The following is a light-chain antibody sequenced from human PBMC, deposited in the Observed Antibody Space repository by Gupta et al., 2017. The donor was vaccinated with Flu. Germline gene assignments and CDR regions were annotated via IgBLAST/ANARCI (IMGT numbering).Light chain of an antibody. J-gene: IGLJ1*01. CDR1: SSDVGGFNY. CDR3: SSYAGSDKDV. CDR2: EVT. V-gene: IGLV2-8*01. Sequence: SVTISCTGTSSDVGGFNYVSWYQQHPGKAPKLMIYEVTKRPSGVPDRFSGSKPGNTASLTVSGLQAEDEADYYCSSYAGSDKDVFGTGTKVTVL.